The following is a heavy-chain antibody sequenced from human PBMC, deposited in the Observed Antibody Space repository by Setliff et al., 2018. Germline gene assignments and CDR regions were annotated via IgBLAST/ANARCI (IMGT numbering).Heavy chain of an antibody. Sequence: SETLSLTCTVSGGSISRGSYDWSWIRQPAGKGLEWIGRIYTSGSTNYNPSLKSRVTISVDTSKNQFSLKLSSVTAADTAVYYCARGGYSYGLDVWGQGTTVTVSS. CDR1: GGSISRGSYD. V-gene: IGHV4-61*02. D-gene: IGHD5-18*01. CDR3: ARGGYSYGLDV. J-gene: IGHJ6*02. CDR2: IYTSGST.